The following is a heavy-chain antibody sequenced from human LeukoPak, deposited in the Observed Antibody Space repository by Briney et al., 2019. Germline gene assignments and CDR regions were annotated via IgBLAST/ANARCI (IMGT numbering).Heavy chain of an antibody. Sequence: PGGSLRLSCAACGFHFSSYSMNCARQAPGKGLEWVSSISSSSSYIYYADSVKGRFTISRDNAKNSLYLQMISLRAEDTAVYYCARDAPYKQWLARGAFDIWGQGTMVTVSS. CDR1: GFHFSSYS. CDR3: ARDAPYKQWLARGAFDI. CDR2: ISSSSSYI. D-gene: IGHD6-19*01. V-gene: IGHV3-21*01. J-gene: IGHJ3*02.